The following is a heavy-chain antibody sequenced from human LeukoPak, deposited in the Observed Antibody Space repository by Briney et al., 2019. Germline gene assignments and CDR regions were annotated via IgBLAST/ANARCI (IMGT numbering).Heavy chain of an antibody. CDR2: IYYSGST. CDR3: ARPKRSGYYLAV. J-gene: IGHJ6*03. V-gene: IGHV4-39*01. D-gene: IGHD3-22*01. Sequence: SETLSLTCTVSGGSISSSSYHWGWIRQPPGKGLEWIGSIYYSGSTYYNPSLKSRVTISVDTSKNQFSLKLSSVTAADTAVYYCARPKRSGYYLAVWGKGTTVTVSS. CDR1: GGSISSSSYH.